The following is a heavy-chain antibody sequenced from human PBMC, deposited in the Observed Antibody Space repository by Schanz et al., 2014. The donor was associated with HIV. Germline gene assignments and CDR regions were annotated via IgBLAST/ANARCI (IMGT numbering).Heavy chain of an antibody. V-gene: IGHV3-23*04. D-gene: IGHD3-22*01. J-gene: IGHJ4*02. CDR2: ISESGSRS. CDR3: AKPEYDSRGNSQSHFDY. Sequence: VQLVESGGGLVQPGGSLRLSCIASGFTFNNYAMTWVRQAPGKGLEWVSSISESGSRSYYADSVNGRFTISRDNSKNTLYLQMTTLRTEDTAVYYCAKPEYDSRGNSQSHFDYWGQGTLVTVSS. CDR1: GFTFNNYA.